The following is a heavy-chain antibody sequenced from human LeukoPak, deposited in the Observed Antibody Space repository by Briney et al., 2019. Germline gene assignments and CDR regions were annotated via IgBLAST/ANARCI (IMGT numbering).Heavy chain of an antibody. J-gene: IGHJ4*02. Sequence: ASVKVSCKASGYTFVTYGINWVRQAPGQRPEWMGWISTYNGNTKYALKFQDRVTLTRDTSTTTAYMERRGLTSDDRAVYYCTRASFDHWGQGTLVIVSS. CDR3: TRASFDH. CDR2: ISTYNGNT. CDR1: GYTFVTYG. V-gene: IGHV1-18*01.